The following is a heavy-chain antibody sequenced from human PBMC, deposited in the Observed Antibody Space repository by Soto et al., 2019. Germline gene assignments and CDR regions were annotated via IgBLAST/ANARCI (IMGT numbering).Heavy chain of an antibody. CDR1: GYTFTSYG. V-gene: IGHV1-18*01. Sequence: ASVKVSCKASGYTFTSYGISWVRQAPGQGLEWTGWISAYNGNTNYAQKLQGRVTMTTDTSTSTAYMELRSLRSDDTAVYYCARVYPAAGNLDYWGQGTLVTVSS. J-gene: IGHJ4*02. CDR3: ARVYPAAGNLDY. D-gene: IGHD6-13*01. CDR2: ISAYNGNT.